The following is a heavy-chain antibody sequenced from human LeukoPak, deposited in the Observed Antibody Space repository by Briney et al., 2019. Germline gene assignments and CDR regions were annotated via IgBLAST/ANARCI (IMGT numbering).Heavy chain of an antibody. CDR3: ASEWELQEVP. CDR1: GFTVSSNY. V-gene: IGHV3-53*01. Sequence: GGSLRLSCAASGFTVSSNYMSWVRQAPGKGLEWVSVIYSGGSTYYADSVKGRFTISRDNAKNSLYLQMNSLRAEDTAVYYCASEWELQEVPWGQGTLVTVSS. D-gene: IGHD1-26*01. CDR2: IYSGGST. J-gene: IGHJ4*02.